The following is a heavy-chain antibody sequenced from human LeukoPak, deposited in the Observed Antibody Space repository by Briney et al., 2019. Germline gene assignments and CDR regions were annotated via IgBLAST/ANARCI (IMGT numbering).Heavy chain of an antibody. V-gene: IGHV3-74*01. Sequence: GGSLRLSCAASGFTFSSYWMHWVRQAPGKGLVWVSRINTDGSITSYADSVKGRFTISRDNAKNSLFLQMNSLRAEDTAVYYCARDNSRAGSGSIDYWGQGTLVTVSS. CDR1: GFTFSSYW. CDR2: INTDGSIT. CDR3: ARDNSRAGSGSIDY. D-gene: IGHD3-10*01. J-gene: IGHJ4*02.